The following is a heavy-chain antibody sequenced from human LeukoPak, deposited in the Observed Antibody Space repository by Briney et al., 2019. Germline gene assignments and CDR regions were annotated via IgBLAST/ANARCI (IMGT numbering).Heavy chain of an antibody. J-gene: IGHJ5*02. CDR1: GGSFSGYY. D-gene: IGHD3-10*01. V-gene: IGHV4-34*01. Sequence: SETLSLTCAVYGGSFSGYYWSWIRQPPGKGLEWIGEISHSGSTNYNPSLKSRVTISVDTSKNQFSLKLSSVTAAGTAVYYCARVRYYGSGSYRGWFDPWGQGTLVTVSS. CDR2: ISHSGST. CDR3: ARVRYYGSGSYRGWFDP.